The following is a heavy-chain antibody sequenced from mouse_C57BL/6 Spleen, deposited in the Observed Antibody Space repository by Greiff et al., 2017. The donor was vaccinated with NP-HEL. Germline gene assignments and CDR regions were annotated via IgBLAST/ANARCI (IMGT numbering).Heavy chain of an antibody. D-gene: IGHD1-1*01. J-gene: IGHJ3*01. V-gene: IGHV10-1*01. Sequence: GGGLVQPKGSLKLSCAASGFSFNTYAMNWVRQAPGKGLEWVARIRSKSNNYATYYADSVKDRFTISRDDSERMLYLQMNNLKTEDTAMYYCGRPQFITTAFAYWGQGTLVTVSA. CDR3: GRPQFITTAFAY. CDR2: IRSKSNNYAT. CDR1: GFSFNTYA.